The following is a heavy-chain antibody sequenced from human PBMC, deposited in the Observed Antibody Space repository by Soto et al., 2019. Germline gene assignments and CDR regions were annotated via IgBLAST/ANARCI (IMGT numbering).Heavy chain of an antibody. D-gene: IGHD6-19*01. CDR3: ARLDRIAVAGSYYYYGMDV. V-gene: IGHV5-10-1*01. CDR2: IDPSDSYT. CDR1: GYSFTSYW. Sequence: GESLKISCNGSGYSFTSYWISWVRQMPWKGLEWMGRIDPSDSYTNYSPSFQGHVTISADKSISTAYLQWSSLKASDTAMYYCARLDRIAVAGSYYYYGMDVWGQGTTVTVSS. J-gene: IGHJ6*02.